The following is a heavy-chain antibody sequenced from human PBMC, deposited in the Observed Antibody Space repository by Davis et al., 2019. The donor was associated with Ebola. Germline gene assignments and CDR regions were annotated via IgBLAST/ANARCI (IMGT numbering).Heavy chain of an antibody. CDR3: ARQDGGYSYGPYFDY. CDR1: GGSISSSNW. Sequence: MPSETLSLTCGVSGGSISSSNWWSWVRQPPGKGLEWIGEIYHSGSTNYNPSLKSRVTISVDTSKNQFSLKLSSVTAADTAVYYCARQDGGYSYGPYFDYWGQGTLVTVSS. CDR2: IYHSGST. D-gene: IGHD5-18*01. J-gene: IGHJ4*02. V-gene: IGHV4-4*02.